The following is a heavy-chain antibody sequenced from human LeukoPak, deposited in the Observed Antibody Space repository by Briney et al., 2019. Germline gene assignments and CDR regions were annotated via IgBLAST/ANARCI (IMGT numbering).Heavy chain of an antibody. V-gene: IGHV4-34*01. CDR1: GGSFSGYY. CDR2: INHSGST. J-gene: IGHJ4*02. D-gene: IGHD3-9*01. CDR3: ARKGRYFDWLPFDY. Sequence: PSETLSLTCAVYGGSFSGYYWSWIRQPPGKGLEWIGEINHSGSTNCNPSLKSRVTISVDTSKNQFSLKLSSVTAADTAVYYCARKGRYFDWLPFDYWGQGTLVTVSS.